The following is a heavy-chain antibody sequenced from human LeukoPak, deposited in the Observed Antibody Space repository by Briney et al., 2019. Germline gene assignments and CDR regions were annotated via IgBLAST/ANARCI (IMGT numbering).Heavy chain of an antibody. D-gene: IGHD6-13*01. CDR1: GYTFTGYY. J-gene: IGHJ4*02. CDR2: INAGNGNT. CDR3: ARDSSTWRTLNSIKIDY. Sequence: ASVKVSCKASGYTFTGYYMHWVRQAPGQRLEWMGWINAGNGNTKYSQKFQGRVTITRDTSISTAYMELSRLRSDDTAVYYCARDSSTWRTLNSIKIDYWGQGTLVTVSS. V-gene: IGHV1-2*02.